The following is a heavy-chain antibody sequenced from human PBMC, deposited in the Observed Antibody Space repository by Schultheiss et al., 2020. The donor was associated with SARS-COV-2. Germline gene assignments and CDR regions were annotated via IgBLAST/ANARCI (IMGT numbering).Heavy chain of an antibody. D-gene: IGHD3-10*01. CDR3: ARRGSSGSWIDHNWFDH. V-gene: IGHV3-48*02. CDR1: GFTFSSYS. CDR2: ISSSSSTI. J-gene: IGHJ5*02. Sequence: GGSLRLSCAASGFTFSSYSMNWVRQAPGKGLEWVSYISSSSSTIYYADSVKGRFTISRDNAKNSLYLQMNSLRDEDTAVYYCARRGSSGSWIDHNWFDHWGQGTLVTVSS.